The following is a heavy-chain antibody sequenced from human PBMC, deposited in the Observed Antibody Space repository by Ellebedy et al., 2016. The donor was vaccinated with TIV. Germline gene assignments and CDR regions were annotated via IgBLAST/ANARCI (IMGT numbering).Heavy chain of an antibody. D-gene: IGHD1-1*01. CDR1: GFTFFSST. Sequence: SVKVSXKASGFTFFSSTVQWLRQARGQPLEWIGWIVVGRGDTNYAQRFQEKVTITRDMSTSTVYMELSTLKSEDTAVYYCATGRVEPYYYYYYMDVWGTGTTVTVSS. J-gene: IGHJ6*03. CDR3: ATGRVEPYYYYYYMDV. CDR2: IVVGRGDT. V-gene: IGHV1-58*01.